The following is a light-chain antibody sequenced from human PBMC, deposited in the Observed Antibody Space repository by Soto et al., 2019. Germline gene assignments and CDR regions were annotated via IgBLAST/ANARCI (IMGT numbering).Light chain of an antibody. J-gene: IGKJ2*01. CDR1: QGIRND. V-gene: IGKV1-6*01. CDR2: AAS. Sequence: AIQMTQSPSSMSASVGDRVTITCRASQGIRNDLGWYQQKPGTAPKLLMYAASNLQSGVPSRFSASGSGTDFTLTISTLQPEDFATYYCLQDYRYPRTFGPGTQLE. CDR3: LQDYRYPRT.